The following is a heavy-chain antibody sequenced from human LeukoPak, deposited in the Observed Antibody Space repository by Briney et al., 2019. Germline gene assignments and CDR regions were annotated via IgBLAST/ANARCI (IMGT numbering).Heavy chain of an antibody. J-gene: IGHJ6*02. CDR2: ISGSGGST. CDR1: GFTFSSYA. Sequence: GGSLRLSCAASGFTFSSYAMSWVRQAPGKGLEWVSAISGSGGSTYYADSVKGRFTISRDNSKNTLYLQMNSLRAEDTAVYYCASSAPIYYDILTGYYHPYYYGMDVWGQGTTVTVSS. V-gene: IGHV3-23*01. D-gene: IGHD3-9*01. CDR3: ASSAPIYYDILTGYYHPYYYGMDV.